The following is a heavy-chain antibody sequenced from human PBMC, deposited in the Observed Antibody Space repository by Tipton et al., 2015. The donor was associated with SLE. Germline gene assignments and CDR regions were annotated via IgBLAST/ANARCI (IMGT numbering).Heavy chain of an antibody. D-gene: IGHD6-19*01. CDR1: GYTFTGYY. CDR2: INPNSGGT. CDR3: ARALSGWSYYYYGMDV. J-gene: IGHJ6*02. V-gene: IGHV1-2*02. Sequence: QSGAEVKKPGASVKVSCKASGYTFTGYYMHWVRQAPGQGLEWMGWINPNSGGTSYAQKLQGRVTMTRDTSTSTVYMELSSLRSEDTAVYYCARALSGWSYYYYGMDVWGQGTTVTVSS.